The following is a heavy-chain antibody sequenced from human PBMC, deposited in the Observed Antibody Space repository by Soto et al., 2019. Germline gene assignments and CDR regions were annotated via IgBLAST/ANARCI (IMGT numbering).Heavy chain of an antibody. CDR3: AKHGLTAYMAYYFDL. CDR2: IYHSGSS. V-gene: IGHV4-30-2*03. Sequence: SETLSLTCAVSGGSISSGGYSWSWIRQPPGKGLEWIGYIYHSGSSYYNPSLKSRITISVDTSKNQFSLNLTSVTAADTAVYYCAKHGLTAYMAYYFDLWGRGTLVTVSS. CDR1: GGSISSGGYS. J-gene: IGHJ4*02. D-gene: IGHD3-16*01.